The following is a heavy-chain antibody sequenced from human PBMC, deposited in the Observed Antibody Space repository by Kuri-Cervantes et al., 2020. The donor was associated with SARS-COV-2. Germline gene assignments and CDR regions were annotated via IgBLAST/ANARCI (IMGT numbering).Heavy chain of an antibody. J-gene: IGHJ3*02. V-gene: IGHV4-30-2*01. Sequence: SETLSLTCTVSGGSISSHSWTWIRQPPGKGLEWIGYIYHSGSTYYNPSLKSRVTISVDRSKNQFSLKLSSVTAADTAVYHCATHAREGPNRGVNDDAFDIWGQGTMVTVSS. CDR3: ATHAREGPNRGVNDDAFDI. CDR1: GGSISSHS. CDR2: IYHSGST. D-gene: IGHD3-10*01.